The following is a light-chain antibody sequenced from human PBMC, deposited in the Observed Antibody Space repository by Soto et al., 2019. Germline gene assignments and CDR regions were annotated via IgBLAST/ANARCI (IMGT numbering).Light chain of an antibody. J-gene: IGKJ4*01. CDR3: QQYYTTPS. Sequence: IQMTQSPSSLSTSVGDRVTITCRASQNVGSDLSWYQQKPGKAPKVLISAASVLQSGVPSRFSGSGSGTDFTLTISSLQPEDFATYYCQQYYTTPSFGGGTKVDIK. CDR1: QNVGSD. V-gene: IGKV1-39*01. CDR2: AAS.